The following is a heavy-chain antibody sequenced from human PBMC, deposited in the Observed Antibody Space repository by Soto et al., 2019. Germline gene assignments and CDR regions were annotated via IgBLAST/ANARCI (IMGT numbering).Heavy chain of an antibody. J-gene: IGHJ6*03. Sequence: GGSLRLSCAASGFTFSSYGMHWVRQAPGKGLEWVAVIWYDGSNKYYADSVKGRFTISRDNSKNTLYLQMNSLRAEDTAVYYCARANTWPTAYMDVWGKGITVTVSS. CDR1: GFTFSSYG. CDR3: ARANTWPTAYMDV. CDR2: IWYDGSNK. D-gene: IGHD2-21*02. V-gene: IGHV3-33*01.